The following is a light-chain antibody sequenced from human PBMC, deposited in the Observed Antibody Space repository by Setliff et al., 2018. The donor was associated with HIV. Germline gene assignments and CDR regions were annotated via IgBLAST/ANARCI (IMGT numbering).Light chain of an antibody. CDR1: STDVGSYTY. Sequence: QSALTQPASVSGSPGQSITISCTGTSTDVGSYTYVSWYQQHPGKAPKLMIYEVSHRPSGVSNRFSGSKSGNTASLTISGLQPEDEADYYCTSYANSDVFSFGSGTKVTVL. V-gene: IGLV2-14*01. J-gene: IGLJ1*01. CDR2: EVS. CDR3: TSYANSDVFS.